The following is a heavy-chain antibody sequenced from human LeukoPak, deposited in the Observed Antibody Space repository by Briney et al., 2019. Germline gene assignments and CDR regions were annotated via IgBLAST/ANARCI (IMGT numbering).Heavy chain of an antibody. CDR1: GASISGHY. V-gene: IGHV4-4*07. D-gene: IGHD2-21*01. Sequence: SETLSLTCNVSGASISGHYWSWIRHPAGKSLEWIGRIHTSGSPIYNPSLSSRVTMSVDTSKGQFSLTMNSLTAADTAIYYCARQRLDADILGFDWWGQGTLVTVSS. CDR3: ARQRLDADILGFDW. J-gene: IGHJ4*02. CDR2: IHTSGSP.